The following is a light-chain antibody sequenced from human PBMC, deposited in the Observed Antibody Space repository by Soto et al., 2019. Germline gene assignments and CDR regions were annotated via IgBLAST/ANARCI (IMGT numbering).Light chain of an antibody. CDR3: QQYSSPRT. V-gene: IGKV3-20*01. CDR2: GTS. CDR1: EGLYSAF. Sequence: VLAAFPSTLALICRRRATLSCRANEGLYSAFLCWYQQKPGQAPRLLIYGTSSRATGIPERSSGGASGALSTPTSSMQHQEFVALYCCQQYSSPRTFGQGTKVDIK. J-gene: IGKJ1*01.